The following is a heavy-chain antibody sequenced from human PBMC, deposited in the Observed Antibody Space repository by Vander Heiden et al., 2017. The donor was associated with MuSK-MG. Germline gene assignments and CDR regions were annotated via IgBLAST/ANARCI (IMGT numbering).Heavy chain of an antibody. D-gene: IGHD4-17*01. CDR3: ARDLYGDYGSVFDY. CDR2: IIPILGIA. V-gene: IGHV1-69*04. CDR1: GGTFSSYA. J-gene: IGHJ4*02. Sequence: QVQLVQSGAEVKKPGSSVTVSCKASGGTFSSYAISWVRQAPGQGLEWMGRIIPILGIANYAQKFQGRVTITADKSTSTAYMELSSLRSEDTAVYYCARDLYGDYGSVFDYWGQGTLVTVSS.